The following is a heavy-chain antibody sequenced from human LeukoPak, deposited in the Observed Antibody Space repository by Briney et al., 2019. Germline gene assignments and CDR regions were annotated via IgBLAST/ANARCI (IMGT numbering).Heavy chain of an antibody. J-gene: IGHJ4*02. V-gene: IGHV1-69*13. CDR1: GGTFSSYA. D-gene: IGHD6-13*01. CDR2: IIPIFDTA. Sequence: SVKVSCKASGGTFSSYAISWVRQAPGQGLEWMGGIIPIFDTANYAQKFQGRVTIIADESTSTAYMELSSLRSEDTAVYYCARPAAGMEWYFDYWGQGTLVTVSS. CDR3: ARPAAGMEWYFDY.